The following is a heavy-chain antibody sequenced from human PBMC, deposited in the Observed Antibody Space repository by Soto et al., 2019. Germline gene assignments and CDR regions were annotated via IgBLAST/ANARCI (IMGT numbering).Heavy chain of an antibody. CDR2: ISAYNGNT. Sequence: GASVKVSCKASGYTFTSYGISWVRQAPGQGLEWMGWISAYNGNTNYAQKLQGRVTMTTDTSTSTAYMELRSLRSDDTAVYYCARDLKYYGSGSYYIPKYWGQGTLVTVSS. V-gene: IGHV1-18*01. CDR1: GYTFTSYG. CDR3: ARDLKYYGSGSYYIPKY. J-gene: IGHJ4*02. D-gene: IGHD3-10*01.